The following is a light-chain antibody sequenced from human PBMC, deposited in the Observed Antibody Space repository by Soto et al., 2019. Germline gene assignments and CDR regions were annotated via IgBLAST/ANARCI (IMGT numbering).Light chain of an antibody. V-gene: IGLV2-8*01. Sequence: QSVLAQPPSASGSPGQSVAISCTGTSSDVGGYNYVSWYQQHPGKAPKLMIYEVNKRPSGVPDRFSGSKSGNTASLTVSGLQAEDEDDYHCSSYAGSSNVFGTGTKVTVL. CDR3: SSYAGSSNV. CDR2: EVN. J-gene: IGLJ1*01. CDR1: SSDVGGYNY.